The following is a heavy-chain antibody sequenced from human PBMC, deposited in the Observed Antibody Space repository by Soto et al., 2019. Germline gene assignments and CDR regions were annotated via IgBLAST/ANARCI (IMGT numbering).Heavy chain of an antibody. CDR2: ISAYNGNT. CDR3: ARDSSFWSGYGGFDY. Sequence: QVQLVQSGAEVKKPGASVKVSCKASGYTFTSYGISWVRQAPGQGLEWMGWISAYNGNTNYAQKLQGRGTMNTDTSTITAYMELRGLRSDDTAVYYCARDSSFWSGYGGFDYWGQGTLVTVSS. J-gene: IGHJ4*02. D-gene: IGHD3-3*01. V-gene: IGHV1-18*01. CDR1: GYTFTSYG.